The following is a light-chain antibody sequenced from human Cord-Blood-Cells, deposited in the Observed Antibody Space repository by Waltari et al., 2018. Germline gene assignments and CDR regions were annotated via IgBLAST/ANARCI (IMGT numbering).Light chain of an antibody. J-gene: IGLJ3*02. CDR2: EGS. CDR3: CSYAGSSTWV. V-gene: IGLV2-23*01. CDR1: SSDVGSYNL. Sequence: QSALTQPASVSGSPGQSITISCTGTSSDVGSYNLVSWYQQHPGKAPKLMIYEGSKRPSGVSNRVCGSKSGNTASLTFSGLQAEDEADYYCCSYAGSSTWVFGGGTKLTVL.